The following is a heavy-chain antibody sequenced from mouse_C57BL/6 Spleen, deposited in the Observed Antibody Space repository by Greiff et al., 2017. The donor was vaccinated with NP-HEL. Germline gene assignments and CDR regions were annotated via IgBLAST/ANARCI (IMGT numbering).Heavy chain of an antibody. Sequence: EVQLQQSGAELVKPGASVKLSCTASGFNIKDYYMHWVKQRPEQGLEWIGRIDPEDGETKYAPKFQGKATLTADTSSNTAYLQLSRLTSEDTAVYYSARSGGSSLYAMDYWGQGTSVTVSS. V-gene: IGHV14-2*01. J-gene: IGHJ4*01. D-gene: IGHD1-1*01. CDR3: ARSGGSSLYAMDY. CDR1: GFNIKDYY. CDR2: IDPEDGET.